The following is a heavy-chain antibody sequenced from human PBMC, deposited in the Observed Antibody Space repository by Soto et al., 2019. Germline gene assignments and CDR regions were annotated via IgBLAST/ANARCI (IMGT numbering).Heavy chain of an antibody. V-gene: IGHV1-3*01. CDR1: GYTFTSYA. Sequence: ASVKVSCKASGYTFTSYAMHWVRRAPGQRLEWMGWINAGNGNTKYSQKFQGRVTITRDTSASTAYMELSSLRSEDTAVNYCARVKRFLYGYYYYMDVWGKGTTVTVSS. CDR3: ARVKRFLYGYYYYMDV. D-gene: IGHD3-3*01. J-gene: IGHJ6*03. CDR2: INAGNGNT.